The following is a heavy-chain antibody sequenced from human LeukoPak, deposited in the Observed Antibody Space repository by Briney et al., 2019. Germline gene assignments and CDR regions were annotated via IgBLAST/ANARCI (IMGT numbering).Heavy chain of an antibody. CDR1: GYSISSGYY. Sequence: SETLSLICTVSGYSISSGYYWGWIRQPPGKGLEWIGSIYHSGSTYYNPSLKSRLPISVDTSKNKSSLKLRSMTAADTAVYYCARWASTGMSAFDIWGQGTMVTVS. CDR3: ARWASTGMSAFDI. D-gene: IGHD1-1*01. CDR2: IYHSGST. J-gene: IGHJ3*02. V-gene: IGHV4-38-2*02.